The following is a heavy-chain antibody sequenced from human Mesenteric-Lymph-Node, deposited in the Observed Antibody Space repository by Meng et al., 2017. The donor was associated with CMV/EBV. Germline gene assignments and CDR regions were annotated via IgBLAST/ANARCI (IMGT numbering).Heavy chain of an antibody. J-gene: IGHJ4*02. CDR3: ASSYGPLDY. V-gene: IGHV1-46*01. CDR1: GYTFTSYY. D-gene: IGHD3-10*01. Sequence: KVSCKASGYTFTSYYMHWVRQAPGQGLEWMGIINTTGGRPSSTHEFQGRVTMTRDTYTSTVYMELSSLRSEDTAVYYCASSYGPLDYWGQGTLVTVSS. CDR2: INTTGGRP.